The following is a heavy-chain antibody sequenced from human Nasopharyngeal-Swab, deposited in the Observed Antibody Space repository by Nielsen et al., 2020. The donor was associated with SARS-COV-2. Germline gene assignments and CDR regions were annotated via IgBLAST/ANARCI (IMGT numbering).Heavy chain of an antibody. V-gene: IGHV4-34*01. D-gene: IGHD6-6*01. CDR1: GGSFSGYY. J-gene: IGHJ6*02. CDR2: INHSGST. CDR3: ARDSVAGSSSAYYYYGMDV. Sequence: SETLSLTCAVYGGSFSGYYWSWIRQPPGKGLEWIGEINHSGSTNYNPSLKSRVTISVDTSKNQFSLKLSSVIAADTAVYYCARDSVAGSSSAYYYYGMDVWGQGTTVTVSS.